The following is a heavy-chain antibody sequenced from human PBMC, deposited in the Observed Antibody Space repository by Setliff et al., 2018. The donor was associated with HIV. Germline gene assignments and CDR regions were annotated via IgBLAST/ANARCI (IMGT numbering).Heavy chain of an antibody. J-gene: IGHJ4*02. CDR2: ISYDRKSI. V-gene: IGHV3-30*04. Sequence: PGGSLRLSCAASGFTFSAYSFHWVRQAPGKGLEWVAVISYDRKSIQYADSVKGRFTVSRDNSRKTLYLQMSSLRTGDTAVYYCAREEPALLSVFALGHWGQGTLVTVSS. CDR1: GFTFSAYS. D-gene: IGHD3-16*01. CDR3: AREEPALLSVFALGH.